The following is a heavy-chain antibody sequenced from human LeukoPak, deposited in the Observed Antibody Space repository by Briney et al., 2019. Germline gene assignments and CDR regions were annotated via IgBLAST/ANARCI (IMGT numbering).Heavy chain of an antibody. Sequence: ASVKVSCKASGYTFTGYYMHWVRQAPGQGLEWMGWINPNSGGTNYAQKFQGRVTMTRDTSISTAYMELSRLRSDDTAVYYCARSRRGGYNWFDPWGQGTLVTVSS. J-gene: IGHJ5*02. V-gene: IGHV1-2*02. CDR3: ARSRRGGYNWFDP. D-gene: IGHD2-15*01. CDR2: INPNSGGT. CDR1: GYTFTGYY.